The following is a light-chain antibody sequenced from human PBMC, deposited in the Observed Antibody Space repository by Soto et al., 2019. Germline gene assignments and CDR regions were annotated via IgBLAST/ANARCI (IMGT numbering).Light chain of an antibody. Sequence: IQLTQSPSSRSASVGDRVTITCRAGQDIGIYLAWYQQKAGKAPRFLIYAASTLQSGVPSRFRGSGSGTDFTLTISSLQPEDFATYYCQQLHSYPLTFGGGTKVEIK. CDR1: QDIGIY. CDR2: AAS. J-gene: IGKJ4*01. V-gene: IGKV1-9*01. CDR3: QQLHSYPLT.